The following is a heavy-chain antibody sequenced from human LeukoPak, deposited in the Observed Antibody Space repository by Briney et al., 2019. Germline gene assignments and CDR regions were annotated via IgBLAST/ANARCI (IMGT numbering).Heavy chain of an antibody. D-gene: IGHD6-19*01. Sequence: GGSLRLSCAASGFTFSSYSMNWVRQAPGKGLVWFSRINTEGTSTTYADFVKGRFTISRDNAQNSLYLQMNSLRAEDTAVYYCARDFGARGWLDYWGQGTLVAVSS. CDR3: ARDFGARGWLDY. CDR1: GFTFSSYS. CDR2: INTEGTST. V-gene: IGHV3-74*01. J-gene: IGHJ4*02.